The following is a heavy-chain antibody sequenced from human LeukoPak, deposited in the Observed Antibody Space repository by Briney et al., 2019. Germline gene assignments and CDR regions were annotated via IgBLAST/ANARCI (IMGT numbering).Heavy chain of an antibody. Sequence: GGSLRLSCAASGFTFSSYWMSWVRQAPGKGLEWVANIKQDGSEKYYVDSVKGRFTISRDNAKNSLYLHMNSLRAEDTAVYYCARVWFGDLGYYYMDVWGKGTTVTISS. J-gene: IGHJ6*03. D-gene: IGHD3-10*01. V-gene: IGHV3-7*01. CDR2: IKQDGSEK. CDR1: GFTFSSYW. CDR3: ARVWFGDLGYYYMDV.